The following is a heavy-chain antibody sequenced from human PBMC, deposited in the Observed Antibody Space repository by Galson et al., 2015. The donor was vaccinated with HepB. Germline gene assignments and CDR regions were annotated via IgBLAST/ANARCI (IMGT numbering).Heavy chain of an antibody. CDR2: IYVGNGNT. D-gene: IGHD6-13*01. V-gene: IGHV1-3*01. J-gene: IGHJ4*02. CDR1: GYTFTMYA. CDR3: ARSGRFGIAAADHGLY. Sequence: SVKVSCKASGYTFTMYAMHWVRQAPGQRPEWVGWIYVGNGNTKYSQKFQGRVTITRDTSASTAYMELGSLKSEDTAVYYCARSGRFGIAAADHGLYWGQGTLVTVSS.